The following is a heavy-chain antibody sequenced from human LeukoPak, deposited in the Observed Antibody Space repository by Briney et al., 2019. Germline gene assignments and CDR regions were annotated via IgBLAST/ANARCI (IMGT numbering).Heavy chain of an antibody. CDR1: GGTFTSCA. V-gene: IGHV1-69*04. CDR3: ARDREYSSSPIDY. J-gene: IGHJ4*02. D-gene: IGHD6-13*01. CDR2: IIPILGIA. Sequence: GASVRVSCTASGGTFTSCAISWVRQAPGQGLEWRGRIIPILGIANYAQKFQGRVTITADKSTSTAYMELSSLRSEDTAVYYCARDREYSSSPIDYWGQGTLVTVP.